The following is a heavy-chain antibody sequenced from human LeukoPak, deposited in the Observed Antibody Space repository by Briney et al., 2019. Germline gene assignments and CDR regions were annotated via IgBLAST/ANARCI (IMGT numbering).Heavy chain of an antibody. V-gene: IGHV1-69*13. D-gene: IGHD3-22*01. CDR1: GGTFSSYA. J-gene: IGHJ4*02. CDR3: AKLRDFYDSTGYSRFPY. Sequence: SVKVSCKASGGTFSSYAISWVRQAPGQGLEWMGGIIPIFGTANYAQKFQGRVTITADESTSTAYMELSSLRSEDTAVYYCAKLRDFYDSTGYSRFPYWGQGTLVTVSS. CDR2: IIPIFGTA.